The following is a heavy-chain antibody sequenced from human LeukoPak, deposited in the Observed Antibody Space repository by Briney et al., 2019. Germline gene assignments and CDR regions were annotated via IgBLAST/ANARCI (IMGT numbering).Heavy chain of an antibody. CDR2: IIPIFGTA. CDR1: GGTFSIYA. D-gene: IGHD6-13*01. V-gene: IGHV1-69*13. J-gene: IGHJ4*02. CDR3: ARDRSAAAGFDY. Sequence: GASVTVSCTASGGTFSIYAISWVRQAPGQGLEWMGGIIPIFGTANYAQKFQGRVTITADESTSTAYMELSSLRSEDTAVYYCARDRSAAAGFDYWGQGTLVTVSS.